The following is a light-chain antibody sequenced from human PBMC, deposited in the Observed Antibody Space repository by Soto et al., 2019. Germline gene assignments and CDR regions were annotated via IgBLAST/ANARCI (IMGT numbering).Light chain of an antibody. J-gene: IGKJ1*01. CDR1: QGISSY. CDR2: AAS. Sequence: AIRMTQSPSSLSAPTGVRVTITCRASQGISSYLAWYQQKPGKAPKLLIYAASTLQTGVPSRFSGSGSGTDSTLTISFLQSEDFATYYCQPYYSYPWTFGQGTNVEIK. V-gene: IGKV1-8*01. CDR3: QPYYSYPWT.